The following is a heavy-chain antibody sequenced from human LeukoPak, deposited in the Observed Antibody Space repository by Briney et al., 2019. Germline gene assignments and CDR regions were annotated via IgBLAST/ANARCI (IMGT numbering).Heavy chain of an antibody. J-gene: IGHJ3*02. CDR2: IYTSGST. V-gene: IGHV4-4*07. CDR1: GGSISSYY. D-gene: IGHD3-22*01. CDR3: AKFDYDSSGYYHRWGAFDI. Sequence: PSETLSLTCTVSGGSISSYYWSWIRQPAGKGLEWIGRIYTSGSTNYNPSLKSRVTISVDTSKNQFSLKLSSVTAADTAVYYCAKFDYDSSGYYHRWGAFDIWGQGTMVTVSS.